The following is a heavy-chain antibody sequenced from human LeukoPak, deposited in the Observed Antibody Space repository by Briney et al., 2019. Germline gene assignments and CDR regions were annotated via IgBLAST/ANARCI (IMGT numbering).Heavy chain of an antibody. CDR2: IYPADSNT. CDR3: ATGRYCTGGTCYSSLDF. CDR1: GYSFTNYW. Sequence: GESLQISCKGSGYSFTNYWIGWVRQMPGKGLEWMGIIYPADSNTRYSPSLQGQVTISVDKSITTAYLHWSSLKASDTAMYYCATGRYCTGGTCYSSLDFWGPGTLVTVSS. J-gene: IGHJ4*02. V-gene: IGHV5-51*01. D-gene: IGHD2-15*01.